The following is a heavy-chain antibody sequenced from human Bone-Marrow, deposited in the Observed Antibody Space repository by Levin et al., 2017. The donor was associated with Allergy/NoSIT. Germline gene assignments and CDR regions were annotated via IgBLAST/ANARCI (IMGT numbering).Heavy chain of an antibody. CDR2: ISSSGSNM. CDR3: AREQNKYGSGGYGLDV. CDR1: GFTFSSYE. J-gene: IGHJ6*02. D-gene: IGHD3-10*01. Sequence: GGSLRLSCAASGFTFSSYEMNWVRQAPGKGLEWVSYISSSGSNMYYADSVKGRFTISRDNAKNSLHLQMNSLRAEDTAVYYCAREQNKYGSGGYGLDVWGQGTTVTVSS. V-gene: IGHV3-48*03.